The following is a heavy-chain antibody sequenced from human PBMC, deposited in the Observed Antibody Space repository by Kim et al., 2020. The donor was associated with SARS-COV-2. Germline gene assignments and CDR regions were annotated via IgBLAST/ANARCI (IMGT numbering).Heavy chain of an antibody. V-gene: IGHV1-69*13. D-gene: IGHD3-3*01. Sequence: SVKVSCKASGGTFSSFVISWVRQAPGQGLEWVGGITPVFDTANYAQKFQGRVTITADESTNTAYMELSSLRSEDTAVYYCARAISSVPGNWFDPWGQGSLVTVSS. CDR2: ITPVFDTA. CDR1: GGTFSSFV. CDR3: ARAISSVPGNWFDP. J-gene: IGHJ5*02.